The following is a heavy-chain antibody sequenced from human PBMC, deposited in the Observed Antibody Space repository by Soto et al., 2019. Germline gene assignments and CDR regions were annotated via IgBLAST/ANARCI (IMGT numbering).Heavy chain of an antibody. CDR2: IIPIFGTP. J-gene: IGHJ4*02. CDR3: ATNEGRDGYSFDY. Sequence: SVKVSCKASGVTFSRQDMRWVRQAPGQGLEWMGGIIPIFGTPQYAEEFQDRVTITADESTSTATMELSSLTSEDTAVYYCATNEGRDGYSFDYWGQGTLVTVSS. V-gene: IGHV1-69*13. D-gene: IGHD5-12*01. CDR1: GVTFSRQD.